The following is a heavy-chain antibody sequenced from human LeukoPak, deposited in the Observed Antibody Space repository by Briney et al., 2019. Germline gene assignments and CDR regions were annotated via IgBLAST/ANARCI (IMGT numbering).Heavy chain of an antibody. CDR2: INHNNGNT. Sequence: GASVKVSCKASGYTFTSYDINWVRQATGQGLEWMGWINHNNGNTCYAETVQGRFTMTRDNSISTAYMELSSLRSEDTAVYYCARGTGYYYCSWSYGYWGQVTLVTVSS. J-gene: IGHJ4*02. CDR3: ARGTGYYYCSWSYGY. V-gene: IGHV1-8*01. CDR1: GYTFTSYD. D-gene: IGHD3-10*01.